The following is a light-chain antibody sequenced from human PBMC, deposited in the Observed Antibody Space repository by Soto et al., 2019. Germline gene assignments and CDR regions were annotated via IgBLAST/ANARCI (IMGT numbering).Light chain of an antibody. CDR3: QQRSNWPPIT. Sequence: DIVLTQSPATLSLSAGERAPLSCRASQSVSSYLAWYQQKPGQAPRLLIYDASNRATGIPARFSGSGSGTDFTLTISSLEPEDFAVYYCQQRSNWPPITFGQGTRLEI. CDR1: QSVSSY. V-gene: IGKV3-11*01. J-gene: IGKJ5*01. CDR2: DAS.